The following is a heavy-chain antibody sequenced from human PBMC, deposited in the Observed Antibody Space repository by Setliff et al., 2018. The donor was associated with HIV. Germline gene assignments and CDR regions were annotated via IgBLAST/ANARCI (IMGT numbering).Heavy chain of an antibody. J-gene: IGHJ4*02. Sequence: PGGSLRLSCAASGFTFSSYAMNWVRQAPGKGLEWVSVIGGSGGSTYYADSVKGRFTISGDNSKNTLYLQMNSLRAEDTAVYYCAKGTYSYDSSGPDYWGQGTLVTVSS. CDR2: IGGSGGST. D-gene: IGHD3-22*01. V-gene: IGHV3-23*01. CDR3: AKGTYSYDSSGPDY. CDR1: GFTFSSYA.